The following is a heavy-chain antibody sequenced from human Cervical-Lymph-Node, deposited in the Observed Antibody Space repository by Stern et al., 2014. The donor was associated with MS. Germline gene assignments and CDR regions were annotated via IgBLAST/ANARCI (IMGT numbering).Heavy chain of an antibody. CDR2: INTYYGNT. J-gene: IGHJ6*02. CDR1: GYTFANFG. CDR3: ARGSSSSYYYYYGMDV. D-gene: IGHD6-6*01. Sequence: QMQLVQSGAEVKKPGASVMVSCQSSGYTFANFGINWVRQAPGQGFEWMGWINTYYGNTDYAQNLQGRVTLTTDTSTSTASMELRNLTSDDTAVYYCARGSSSSYYYYYGMDVWGQGTTVTVSS. V-gene: IGHV1-18*01.